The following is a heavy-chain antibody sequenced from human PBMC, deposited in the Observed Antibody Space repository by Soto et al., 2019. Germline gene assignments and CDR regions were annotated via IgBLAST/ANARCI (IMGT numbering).Heavy chain of an antibody. CDR3: ARLGYCSSTSCAWSDYYYYYGMDV. V-gene: IGHV4-39*01. D-gene: IGHD2-2*01. J-gene: IGHJ6*02. CDR2: IYYSGST. Sequence: SETLSLTCTVSGGSISSSSYYWGWIRQPPGKGLEWIGSIYYSGSTYYNPSLKSRVTISVDTSKNQFSLKLSSVTAADTAVYYCARLGYCSSTSCAWSDYYYYYGMDVWGQGTTVTVSS. CDR1: GGSISSSSYY.